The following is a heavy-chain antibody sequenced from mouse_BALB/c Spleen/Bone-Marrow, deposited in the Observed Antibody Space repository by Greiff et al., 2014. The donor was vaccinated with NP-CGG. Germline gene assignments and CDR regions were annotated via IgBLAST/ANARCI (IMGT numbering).Heavy chain of an antibody. D-gene: IGHD2-10*01. J-gene: IGHJ3*01. CDR2: ISYSGST. CDR3: AIKPYYSWFAY. Sequence: VQLQQPGPGLVKPSQSLSLTCTVTGYSITSDYAWNWIRQFPGNKLEWMGYISYSGSTGYNPSLKSRISITRDTSKNQFFLQLNSLTTEDTATYYCAIKPYYSWFAYWGQGTLVTVSA. V-gene: IGHV3-2*02. CDR1: GYSITSDYA.